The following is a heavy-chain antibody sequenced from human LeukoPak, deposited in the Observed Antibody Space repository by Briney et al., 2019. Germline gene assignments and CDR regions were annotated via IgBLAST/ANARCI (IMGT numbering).Heavy chain of an antibody. D-gene: IGHD3-10*01. J-gene: IGHJ4*02. CDR2: INPDGSTT. Sequence: GALRLSCAASGFTLSSYWMHWVRQVPGKGLVWVSRINPDGSTTTYADSVKGRFTISRDNAKNTLYLQMNSLRAKDTAVYYCARVRVGAYDFEYWGQGTLVTVSS. CDR3: ARVRVGAYDFEY. V-gene: IGHV3-74*01. CDR1: GFTLSSYW.